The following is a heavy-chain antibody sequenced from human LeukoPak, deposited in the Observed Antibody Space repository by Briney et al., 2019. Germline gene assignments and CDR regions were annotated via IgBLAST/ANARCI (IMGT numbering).Heavy chain of an antibody. Sequence: PSETLSLTCTVSGGSISSYYWSWIRQPAGKGLEWIGRIYTSGSTNYNPSLKSRVTISVDTSKNQFSLRLNSVTAADTSIYYCARIPTNAVPSAHNGFDIWGQGTMLTVSS. D-gene: IGHD6-19*01. J-gene: IGHJ3*02. CDR1: GGSISSYY. CDR3: ARIPTNAVPSAHNGFDI. CDR2: IYTSGST. V-gene: IGHV4-4*07.